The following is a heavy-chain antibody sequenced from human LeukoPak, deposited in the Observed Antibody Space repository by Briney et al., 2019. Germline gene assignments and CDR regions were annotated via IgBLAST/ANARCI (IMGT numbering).Heavy chain of an antibody. CDR2: INPSGGST. V-gene: IGHV1-46*01. Sequence: ASVKVSCTASGYTFTSYYMHWVRQAPGQGLEWMGIINPSGGSTSYAQKFQGRVTMTRDTSTSTVYMELSSLRSEDTAVYYCARGYRPGYYYGGRPLDYWGQGTLVTVSS. CDR1: GYTFTSYY. J-gene: IGHJ4*02. D-gene: IGHD4-23*01. CDR3: ARGYRPGYYYGGRPLDY.